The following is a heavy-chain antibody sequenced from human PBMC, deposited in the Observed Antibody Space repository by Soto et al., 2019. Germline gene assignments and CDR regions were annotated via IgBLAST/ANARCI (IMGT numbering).Heavy chain of an antibody. CDR3: AKQSYLVVVPAALLSSSSSRCYGMDV. D-gene: IGHD2-2*01. V-gene: IGHV3-23*01. CDR1: GFTFSNYA. Sequence: GGSLRLSCTASGFTFSNYAVRWVRQAPGKGLECVSTMGDSGYSTYYAASVMGLFTLSRSTSNNTLYLQMNILRAEDTALHYCAKQSYLVVVPAALLSSSSSRCYGMDVCGQGTPGTVSS. J-gene: IGHJ6*02. CDR2: MGDSGYST.